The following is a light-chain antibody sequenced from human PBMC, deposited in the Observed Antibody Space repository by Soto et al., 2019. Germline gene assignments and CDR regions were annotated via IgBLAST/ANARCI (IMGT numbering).Light chain of an antibody. J-gene: IGKJ5*01. CDR2: GAS. V-gene: IGKV3-20*01. CDR3: QQYGTSLSIT. CDR1: QSITSNF. Sequence: EIVLTQSPGPLSLSPGERATLSCRASQSITSNFLAWYQKKPGQSPMLLIYGASRRAKGIPDRFSGSGSGTDFSLTISRLEPEDFAVYYCQQYGTSLSITFGQGTRL.